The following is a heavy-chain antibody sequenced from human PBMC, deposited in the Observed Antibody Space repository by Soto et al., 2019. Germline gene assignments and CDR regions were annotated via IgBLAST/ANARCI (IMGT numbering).Heavy chain of an antibody. V-gene: IGHV1-18*01. Sequence: GASLKVSCKASGYTFTSYVISWVRQAPGQGLEWMGWISAYNGNTNYAQKLQGRVTMTTDTSTSTAYMELSSLRSYDTAVYYCVCVRRYVAGYDAFYFWAKGTLATVS. CDR2: ISAYNGNT. CDR3: VCVRRYVAGYDAFYF. CDR1: GYTFTSYV. J-gene: IGHJ3*01. D-gene: IGHD3-9*01.